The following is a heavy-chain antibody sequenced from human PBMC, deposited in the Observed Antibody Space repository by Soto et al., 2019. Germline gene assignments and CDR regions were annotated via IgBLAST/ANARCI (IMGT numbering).Heavy chain of an antibody. CDR1: GFTFDDYA. CDR2: ISWNSGSI. CDR3: AKSAAAFVAEYFQH. V-gene: IGHV3-9*01. Sequence: GGSLRLSCAASGFTFDDYAMHWVRQAPGKGLEWVSGISWNSGSIGYADSVKGRFTISRDNAKNSLYLQMNSLRAEDTALYYCAKSAAAFVAEYFQHWGQGTLVTVSS. J-gene: IGHJ1*01. D-gene: IGHD2-15*01.